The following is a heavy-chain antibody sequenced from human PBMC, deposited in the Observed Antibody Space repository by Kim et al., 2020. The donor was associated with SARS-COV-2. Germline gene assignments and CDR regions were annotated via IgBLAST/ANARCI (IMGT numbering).Heavy chain of an antibody. J-gene: IGHJ6*02. V-gene: IGHV3-43*01. CDR3: AKDRPELLYYYYGMDV. D-gene: IGHD1-26*01. Sequence: SVKGRFAISRDNSKTSLYLQMNSLRTEDTALYYCAKDRPELLYYYYGMDVWGQGTTVTVSS.